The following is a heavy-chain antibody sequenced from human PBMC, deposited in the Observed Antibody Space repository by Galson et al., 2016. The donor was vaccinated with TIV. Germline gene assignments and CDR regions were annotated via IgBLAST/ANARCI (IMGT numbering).Heavy chain of an antibody. J-gene: IGHJ3*02. CDR2: IDWDDDK. D-gene: IGHD5-18*01. CDR1: GFSLSDSGMC. Sequence: PALVKPTQTLTLTCTFSGFSLSDSGMCVTWIRQPPGKALEWLARIDWDDDKYYSTSLKTRLTISKDTSKNQVVLTMTNMDPVDTATYYCAREVAHVDSVILNADAFDIWGQGTMVTVSS. CDR3: AREVAHVDSVILNADAFDI. V-gene: IGHV2-70*11.